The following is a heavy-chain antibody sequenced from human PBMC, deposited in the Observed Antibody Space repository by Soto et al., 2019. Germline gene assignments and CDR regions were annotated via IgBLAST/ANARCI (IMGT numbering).Heavy chain of an antibody. D-gene: IGHD5-18*01. CDR2: IYYSGST. CDR1: GGSVSSGDYY. CDR3: ARIPVDTYMINWFDP. Sequence: AETLSLTCTVSGGSVSSGDYYWSWIRQPPGKGLEWIGYIYYSGSTNYNPSLKSRVSISLDTSKNQFSLRLTSVTAADTAVYYCARIPVDTYMINWFDPWGQGTLVTVSS. J-gene: IGHJ5*02. V-gene: IGHV4-61*08.